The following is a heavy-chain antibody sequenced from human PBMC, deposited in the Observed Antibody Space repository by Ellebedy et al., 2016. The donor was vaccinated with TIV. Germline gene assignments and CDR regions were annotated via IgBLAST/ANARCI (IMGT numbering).Heavy chain of an antibody. V-gene: IGHV4-59*12. CDR2: IYYNGST. J-gene: IGHJ4*02. CDR3: ARDFDY. Sequence: SETLSLXCTVSGGSISSYYWTWIRQPPGKGLEWIGYIYYNGSTNYNPSLKSRVTISVDTSKNQISLKLRSVTAADTAVYYCARDFDYWGQGTLVTVSS. CDR1: GGSISSYY.